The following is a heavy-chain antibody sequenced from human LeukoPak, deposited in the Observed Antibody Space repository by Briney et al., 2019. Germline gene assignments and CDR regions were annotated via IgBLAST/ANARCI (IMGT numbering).Heavy chain of an antibody. CDR3: VKEGNGAFDI. Sequence: PGGSLRLSCSASGCTFSSYVMFWVRQAPGKGLEYVSAFSSIGGSTYYADSVKGRFTISRDNSENTLYIQMISMRPEDTAVYYCVKEGNGAFDIWGQGTMVTVSS. J-gene: IGHJ3*02. D-gene: IGHD2-8*01. V-gene: IGHV3-64*05. CDR2: FSSIGGST. CDR1: GCTFSSYV.